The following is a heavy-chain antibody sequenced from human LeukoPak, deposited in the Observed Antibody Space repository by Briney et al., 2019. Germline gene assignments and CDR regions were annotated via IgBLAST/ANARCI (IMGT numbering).Heavy chain of an antibody. CDR2: ISGSGSIT. D-gene: IGHD2-21*02. V-gene: IGHV3-23*01. CDR1: GFTFSSFG. J-gene: IGHJ4*02. CDR3: AKDLWSVVTLTLDY. Sequence: TGGSLRLSCAASGFTFSSFGMSSVRQAPGKGLEWVSTISGSGSITYYADSMKGRFTISRDNSKNTLYLQVNSLRAEDTAVYYCAKDLWSVVTLTLDYWGQGTLVTVSS.